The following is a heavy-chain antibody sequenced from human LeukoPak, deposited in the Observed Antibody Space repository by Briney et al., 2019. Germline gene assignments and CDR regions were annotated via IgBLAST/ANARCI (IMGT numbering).Heavy chain of an antibody. D-gene: IGHD1-26*01. Sequence: GGSLRFSCAASGFTFSSYAMSWVRQAPGKGLEWVSAISGSGGSTYYADSVKGRFTISRDNSKNTLYLQMNSLRAEDTAVYYCASQWELHKFDYWGQGTLVTVSS. CDR3: ASQWELHKFDY. CDR2: ISGSGGST. CDR1: GFTFSSYA. V-gene: IGHV3-23*01. J-gene: IGHJ4*02.